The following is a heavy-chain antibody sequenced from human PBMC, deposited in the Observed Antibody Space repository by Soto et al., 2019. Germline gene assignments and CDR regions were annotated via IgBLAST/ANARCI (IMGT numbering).Heavy chain of an antibody. D-gene: IGHD2-21*01. CDR3: ARAGVIISRSYYFDS. J-gene: IGHJ4*02. CDR1: GFTFSRHW. Sequence: EVELVESGGNLVQPGGSLRLSCTASGFTFSRHWMHWVRQTPGKGLVWVSRIDGDGTITTYADSVRGRFTISRDNAKNTLYLQMNSLRADDTAVYYCARAGVIISRSYYFDSWGQGALVTVSS. V-gene: IGHV3-74*01. CDR2: IDGDGTIT.